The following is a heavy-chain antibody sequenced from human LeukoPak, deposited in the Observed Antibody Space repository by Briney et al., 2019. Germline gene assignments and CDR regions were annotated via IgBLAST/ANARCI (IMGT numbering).Heavy chain of an antibody. Sequence: SETLSLTCTVSGGSINSYYWSWIRQPPGKGLEWIGYIYYSGSTNYNPSLKSRATVSVDTSKNQFSLKLTSVTAADTSVYYCARNFDLWGQGTLVTVSS. CDR3: ARNFDL. J-gene: IGHJ5*02. CDR1: GGSINSYY. CDR2: IYYSGST. V-gene: IGHV4-59*12.